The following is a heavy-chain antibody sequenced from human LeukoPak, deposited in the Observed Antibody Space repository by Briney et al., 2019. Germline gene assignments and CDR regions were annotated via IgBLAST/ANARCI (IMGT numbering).Heavy chain of an antibody. Sequence: GGSLRLSCAASGFTFSSYGMHWVRQAPGKGLERVAVIWYDGSNKYYADSVKGRFTISRDNSKNTLYLQMNSLRAEDTAVYYCARDRGAGGTFDYWGQGTLVTVSS. V-gene: IGHV3-33*01. CDR3: ARDRGAGGTFDY. CDR1: GFTFSSYG. CDR2: IWYDGSNK. J-gene: IGHJ4*02. D-gene: IGHD1-1*01.